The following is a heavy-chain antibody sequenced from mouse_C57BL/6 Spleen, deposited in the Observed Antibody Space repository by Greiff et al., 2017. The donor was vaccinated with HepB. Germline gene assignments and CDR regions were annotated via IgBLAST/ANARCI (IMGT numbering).Heavy chain of an antibody. V-gene: IGHV1-77*01. CDR1: GYTFTDYY. J-gene: IGHJ4*01. CDR2: IGPGSGRT. Sequence: VQLPQSGAALVKPGASVKISCKASGYTFTDYYINWVEQRPGQGLEWIGTIGPGSGRTYYHETIKGKATLTADKASSTAYLHLSSLASEDAAVYFCARYDAMDYWGQGTSVTVAS. CDR3: ARYDAMDY.